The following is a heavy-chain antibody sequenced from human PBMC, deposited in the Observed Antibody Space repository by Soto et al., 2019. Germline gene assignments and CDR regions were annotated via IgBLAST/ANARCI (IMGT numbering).Heavy chain of an antibody. Sequence: QVTLKESGPVLVKPTETLPLTCTVSGFSLSNNIMGFSWFRQPPGKALEWLAHSYSTDEKSYSTSLKSRLTISKDTSKSQVVRTMTNMDPVDTATYYCARIVGGAGSDYWGQGMLVTVSP. CDR3: ARIVGGAGSDY. CDR1: GFSLSNNIMG. J-gene: IGHJ4*02. V-gene: IGHV2-26*01. D-gene: IGHD3-16*01. CDR2: SYSTDEK.